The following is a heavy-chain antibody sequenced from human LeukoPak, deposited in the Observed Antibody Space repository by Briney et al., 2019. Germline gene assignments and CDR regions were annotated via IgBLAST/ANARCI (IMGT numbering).Heavy chain of an antibody. J-gene: IGHJ3*02. CDR1: GYTFTNYG. Sequence: ASVKGSCKTSGYTFTNYGISWVRHAPGLGLEWMGWISVYNVNTNYAQKVQDRVTMTTDTSTSTAYMELRSLRFDDTAVYYCARDQSVRLLQTSSTYFKHGFAIWGQGSMVTVSS. CDR2: ISVYNVNT. V-gene: IGHV1-18*01. D-gene: IGHD6-13*01. CDR3: ARDQSVRLLQTSSTYFKHGFAI.